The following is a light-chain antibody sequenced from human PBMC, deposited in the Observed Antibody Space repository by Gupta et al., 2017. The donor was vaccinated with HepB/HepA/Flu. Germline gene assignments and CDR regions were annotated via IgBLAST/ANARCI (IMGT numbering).Light chain of an antibody. Sequence: QSVLTQPPSASGPPGQWASISCSGRGSNIGSNTVNWYRQHPGTAPKLLIYNNNQRPSGVPDRFSGSKSGTSASLAISGLQSEDEADFYCAAWDDSLIFYVSGTGTKVTVL. J-gene: IGLJ1*01. CDR3: AAWDDSLIFYV. CDR2: NNN. V-gene: IGLV1-44*01. CDR1: GSNIGSNT.